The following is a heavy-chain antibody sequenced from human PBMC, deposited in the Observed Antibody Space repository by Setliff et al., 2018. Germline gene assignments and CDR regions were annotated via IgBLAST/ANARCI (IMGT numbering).Heavy chain of an antibody. CDR1: GFTFSSYS. D-gene: IGHD1-26*01. V-gene: IGHV3-48*01. Sequence: PVESLQISCAASGFTFSSYSMNWVRQAPGKGLEWVSYISSSSSTIYYADSVKGRFTISRDNAKNSLYLQMNSLRAEDTAVYYCARDRGSGSYFLRYFDYWGQGTLVTVSS. CDR3: ARDRGSGSYFLRYFDY. CDR2: ISSSSSTI. J-gene: IGHJ4*02.